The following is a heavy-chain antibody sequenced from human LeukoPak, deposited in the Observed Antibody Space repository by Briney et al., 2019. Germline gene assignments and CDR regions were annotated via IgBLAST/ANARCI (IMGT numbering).Heavy chain of an antibody. J-gene: IGHJ5*02. Sequence: GGSLRLSCAASGFTFSSYWMSWVRQAPGKGLEWVSAISGSGGSTYYADSVKGRFTISRDNSKNTLYLQMNSLRAEDTAVYYCAKDLLDPFLGPWGQGTLVTVSS. CDR1: GFTFSSYW. V-gene: IGHV3-23*01. CDR2: ISGSGGST. CDR3: AKDLLDPFLGP. D-gene: IGHD3-16*01.